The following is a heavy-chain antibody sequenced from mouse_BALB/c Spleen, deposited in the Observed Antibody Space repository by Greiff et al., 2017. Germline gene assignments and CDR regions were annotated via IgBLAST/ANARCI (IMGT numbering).Heavy chain of an antibody. D-gene: IGHD1-1*01. J-gene: IGHJ4*01. CDR1: GYTFTSYN. Sequence: LQQPGAELVKPGASVKMSCKASGYTFTSYNMHWVKQTPGQGLEWIGAIYPGNGDTSYNQKFKGKATLTADKSSSTAYMQLSSLTSEDSAVYYCARSFYYGSSPYYAMDYWGQGTSVTVSS. CDR3: ARSFYYGSSPYYAMDY. V-gene: IGHV1-12*01. CDR2: IYPGNGDT.